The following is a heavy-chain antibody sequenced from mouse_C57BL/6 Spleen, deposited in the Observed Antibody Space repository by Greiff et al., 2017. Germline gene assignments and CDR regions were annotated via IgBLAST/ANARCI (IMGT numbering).Heavy chain of an antibody. J-gene: IGHJ4*01. D-gene: IGHD1-1*01. CDR1: GFTFSDYG. V-gene: IGHV5-17*01. CDR2: ISSGSSTI. Sequence: EVMLVESGGGLVKPGGSLKLSCAASGFTFSDYGMHWVRQAPEKGLEWVAYISSGSSTIYYADTVKGRFTISRDNAKNTLFLQMTSLRSEDTAMYYCARQDYGRAMDYWGQGTSVTVSA. CDR3: ARQDYGRAMDY.